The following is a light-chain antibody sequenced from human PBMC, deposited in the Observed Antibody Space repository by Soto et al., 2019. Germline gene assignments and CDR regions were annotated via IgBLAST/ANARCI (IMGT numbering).Light chain of an antibody. CDR3: NSFRVSHLYV. V-gene: IGLV2-14*01. CDR2: EVT. J-gene: IGLJ1*01. CDR1: SSDVGGYNA. Sequence: QSVLSQPASLSGSPGQTITISCTGTSSDVGGYNAVSWYQHHPGKAPKLIIYEVTHRPSGVSDRFSASKSGNTASLTIAGLQAEDEADYYCNSFRVSHLYVFGTGTKLTVL.